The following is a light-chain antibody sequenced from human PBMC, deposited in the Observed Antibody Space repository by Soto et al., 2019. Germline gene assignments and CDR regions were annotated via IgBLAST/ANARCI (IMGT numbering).Light chain of an antibody. CDR2: DAS. CDR3: QQYYSYRT. J-gene: IGKJ1*01. V-gene: IGKV1-5*01. CDR1: QSISSW. Sequence: DIQMTQSPSTLSASVGDRATITCRASQSISSWLAWYQQKPGKAPKLLIYDASSLESGVPSRFSGSGSGTEFTLTISSLQPDDFATYYCQQYYSYRTVGQGTKVDIK.